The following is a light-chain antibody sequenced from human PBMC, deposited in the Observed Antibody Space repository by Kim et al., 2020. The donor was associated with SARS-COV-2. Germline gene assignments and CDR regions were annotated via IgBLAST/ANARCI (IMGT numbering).Light chain of an antibody. CDR3: QAWDTSSVV. J-gene: IGLJ2*01. CDR2: QDI. V-gene: IGLV3-1*01. CDR1: NLGDKF. Sequence: SMSQEQTATITCSGHNLGDKFASWYQQKAGQSPILIIYQDIERPSGIPERFSGSNSGNTATLTISGTQAMDEADYYCQAWDTSSVVFGGGTQLTVL.